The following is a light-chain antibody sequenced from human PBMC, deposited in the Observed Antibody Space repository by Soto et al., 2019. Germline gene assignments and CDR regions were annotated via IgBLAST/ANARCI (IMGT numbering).Light chain of an antibody. V-gene: IGKV1-5*01. Sequence: DIQMTQSPSTLSASVGDRVTITCRASLSVNKWLAWFQQKPGKVPKLLIFDASTLQTGVPSRFGGGGSGTEFTLTISGLQPDDFATYYCQQYNSYSPWTFGPGTKVEI. J-gene: IGKJ1*01. CDR3: QQYNSYSPWT. CDR2: DAS. CDR1: LSVNKW.